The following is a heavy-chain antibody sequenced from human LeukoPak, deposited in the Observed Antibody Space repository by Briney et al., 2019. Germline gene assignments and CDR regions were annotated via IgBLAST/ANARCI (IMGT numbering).Heavy chain of an antibody. Sequence: PSETLSLTCSVSGDFITNRYWSWVRQSAGKGLEWIGRISTRGNTNYNPSLKSRVTMSVDTSNKHSSLKLTSVTAADTAVYYCVRNWDYWGQGTLVTVSS. J-gene: IGHJ4*02. V-gene: IGHV4-4*07. CDR3: VRNWDY. CDR2: ISTRGNT. CDR1: GDFITNRY. D-gene: IGHD1-1*01.